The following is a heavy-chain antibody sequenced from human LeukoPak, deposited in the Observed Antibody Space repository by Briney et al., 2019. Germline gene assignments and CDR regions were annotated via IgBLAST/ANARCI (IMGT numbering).Heavy chain of an antibody. CDR3: ARHNIAAAANYGMDV. D-gene: IGHD6-13*01. V-gene: IGHV4-59*08. Sequence: SETLSHTCTVSGGSISSYYWSWIRQPPGKGLEWIGNIYYSGSTNYNPSLKSRVTISVDTSKNQFSLKLSSVTAADTAVYYCARHNIAAAANYGMDVWGQGTTVTVSS. CDR2: IYYSGST. J-gene: IGHJ6*02. CDR1: GGSISSYY.